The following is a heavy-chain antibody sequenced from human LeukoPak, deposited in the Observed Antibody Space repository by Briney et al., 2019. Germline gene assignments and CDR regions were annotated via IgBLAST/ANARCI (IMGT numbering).Heavy chain of an antibody. V-gene: IGHV1-2*02. CDR2: INPKNDAT. Sequence: GASVTVSFTSSAYTFTDYYMHWVRQAPGQGLGWMGGINPKNDATNYAQKFQGSVTMTRDTSISTAYMELGRLTSDDTAFYYCARSMTNLNTAMVPDYWGQGTLVTVSS. D-gene: IGHD5-18*01. CDR1: AYTFTDYY. J-gene: IGHJ4*02. CDR3: ARSMTNLNTAMVPDY.